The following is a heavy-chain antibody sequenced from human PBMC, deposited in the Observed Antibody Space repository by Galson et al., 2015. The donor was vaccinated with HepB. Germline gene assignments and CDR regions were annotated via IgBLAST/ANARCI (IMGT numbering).Heavy chain of an antibody. V-gene: IGHV3-23*01. CDR1: GFTFSSYA. CDR3: AKRGAWGLARNSDFDY. J-gene: IGHJ4*02. Sequence: SLRLSCAASGFTFSSYAMSWVRQAPGKGLEWVSAISGSGGSTYYADSVKGRFTISRDNSKNTLYLQMNSLRAEDTAVYYCAKRGAWGLARNSDFDYWGQGTLVTVSS. CDR2: ISGSGGST. D-gene: IGHD4-23*01.